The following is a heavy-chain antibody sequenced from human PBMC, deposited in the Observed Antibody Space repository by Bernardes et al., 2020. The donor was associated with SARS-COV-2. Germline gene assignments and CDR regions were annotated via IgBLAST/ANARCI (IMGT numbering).Heavy chain of an antibody. J-gene: IGHJ4*02. CDR3: ARDLVGGGRLEWLLSGYYFDY. D-gene: IGHD3-3*01. Sequence: GGSLRLSCVASGFTFSSYSMNWVRQAPGKGLEWVSYISSSSSTIYYADSVKGRFTISRDNAKNSLYLQMNSLRAEDTAVYYCARDLVGGGRLEWLLSGYYFDYWGQGTLVTVSS. V-gene: IGHV3-48*04. CDR2: ISSSSSTI. CDR1: GFTFSSYS.